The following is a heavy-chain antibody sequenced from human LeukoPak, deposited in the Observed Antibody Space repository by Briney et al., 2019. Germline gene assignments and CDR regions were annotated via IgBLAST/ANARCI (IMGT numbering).Heavy chain of an antibody. CDR2: IHSGGTT. CDR1: EFTVSSNC. D-gene: IGHD3-16*02. CDR3: ARGDYVWGSYPGAFDI. Sequence: GGSLRLSCAASEFTVSSNCMSWVRQAPGKGLEWVSVIHSGGTTYYADSVKGRFTLSRDDSENTLYLQMSNLRAEDTAVYYCARGDYVWGSYPGAFDIWGQGTMVTVSS. J-gene: IGHJ3*02. V-gene: IGHV3-66*01.